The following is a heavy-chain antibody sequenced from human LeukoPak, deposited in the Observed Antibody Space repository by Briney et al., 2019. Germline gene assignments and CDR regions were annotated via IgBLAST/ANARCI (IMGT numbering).Heavy chain of an antibody. Sequence: LTGGSLRLSCAASGFTFSSYAMSWVRQAPGKGLEWVSAGSGSGGKTYYADSVKGRFTISRDNSKNTLYLQMNSLRAEDTAIYYCAKNEDIVVVPSALDYWGQGTLVTVSS. CDR2: GSGSGGKT. V-gene: IGHV3-23*01. CDR3: AKNEDIVVVPSALDY. CDR1: GFTFSSYA. J-gene: IGHJ4*02. D-gene: IGHD2-2*01.